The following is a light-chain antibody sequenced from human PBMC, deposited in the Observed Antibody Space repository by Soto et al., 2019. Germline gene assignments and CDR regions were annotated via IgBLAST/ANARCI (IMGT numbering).Light chain of an antibody. Sequence: DVVMTQSPLSLPVTPGESASISCRSSQTLLHSTGNTYVDWYLQKPGQPPQLLIYLGSSRASGVPDRFSASGSDTDFTLKISRVEAEDVGVYYCMQALHTPLTFGEGTKVEIK. V-gene: IGKV2-28*01. CDR1: QTLLHSTGNTY. J-gene: IGKJ4*01. CDR2: LGS. CDR3: MQALHTPLT.